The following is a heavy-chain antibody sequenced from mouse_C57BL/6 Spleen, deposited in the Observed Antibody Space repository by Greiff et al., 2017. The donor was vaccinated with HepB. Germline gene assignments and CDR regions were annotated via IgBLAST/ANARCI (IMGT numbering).Heavy chain of an antibody. CDR3: TGAQRGAY. Sequence: QVQLQQSGAELVRPGASVTLSCKASGYTFTDYEMHWVKQTPVHGLEWIGAIDPETGGTAYNQKFKGKAILTADKSSSTAYMELRSLTSEDSAVYYCTGAQRGAYWGQGTLVTVSA. D-gene: IGHD3-1*01. CDR2: IDPETGGT. V-gene: IGHV1-15*01. J-gene: IGHJ3*01. CDR1: GYTFTDYE.